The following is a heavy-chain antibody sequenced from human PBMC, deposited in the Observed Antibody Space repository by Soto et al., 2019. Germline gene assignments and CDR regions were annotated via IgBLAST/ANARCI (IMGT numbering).Heavy chain of an antibody. Sequence: ESGPTLVNPTQTLTLTCTFSGFSLSTSGVGVGWIRQPPGKALEWLALIYWDDDKRYSPSLKSRLTITKDTSKNQVVLTMANMDPVDTATYYCALNYYRRRDGYNDIFDYWGQGTLVTVSS. CDR3: ALNYYRRRDGYNDIFDY. CDR1: GFSLSTSGVG. D-gene: IGHD5-12*01. V-gene: IGHV2-5*02. J-gene: IGHJ4*02. CDR2: IYWDDDK.